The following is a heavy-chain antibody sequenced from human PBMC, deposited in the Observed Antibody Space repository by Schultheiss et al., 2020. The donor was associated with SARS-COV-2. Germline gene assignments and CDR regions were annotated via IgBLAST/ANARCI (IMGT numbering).Heavy chain of an antibody. CDR3: ASSQDVHGDYVPMDV. CDR2: INHSGST. Sequence: SQTLSLTCTVSGGSISGYYWSWIRQPPGKGLEWIGEINHSGSTNYNPSLKSRVTISVDTSKNQFSLKLSSVTAADTAVYYCASSQDVHGDYVPMDVWGQGTTVTVSS. CDR1: GGSISGYY. D-gene: IGHD4-17*01. V-gene: IGHV4-34*09. J-gene: IGHJ6*02.